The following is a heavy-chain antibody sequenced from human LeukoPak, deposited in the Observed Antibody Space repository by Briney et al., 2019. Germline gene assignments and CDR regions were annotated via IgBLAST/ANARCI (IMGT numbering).Heavy chain of an antibody. D-gene: IGHD3-3*01. CDR2: ISSSGSTI. Sequence: PGGSLRLSCAASGFTFSDYYVSWIRQAPGKGLEWVSYISSSGSTIYYADSVKGRFTISRDNAKNSLYLQMNSPRAEDTAVYYCPRIFWSGYYSPFDGYFDYWGQGTLITVSS. J-gene: IGHJ4*02. V-gene: IGHV3-11*01. CDR3: PRIFWSGYYSPFDGYFDY. CDR1: GFTFSDYY.